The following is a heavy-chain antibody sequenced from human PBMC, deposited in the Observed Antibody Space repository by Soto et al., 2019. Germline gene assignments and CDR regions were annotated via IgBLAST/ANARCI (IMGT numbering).Heavy chain of an antibody. CDR2: VNWNGGST. V-gene: IGHV3-20*04. D-gene: IGHD1-26*01. CDR1: GFTFDDYG. J-gene: IGHJ4*02. CDR3: VRGASLNFDY. Sequence: EVQLVESGGGVLRPGGSLRLSCAASGFTFDDYGMSWARQAPGKGLEWGSGVNWNGGSTGYADSVKGRFTISRDNAKNSLYLQMNSLRAEDTAFYYCVRGASLNFDYWGQGTLFTVSS.